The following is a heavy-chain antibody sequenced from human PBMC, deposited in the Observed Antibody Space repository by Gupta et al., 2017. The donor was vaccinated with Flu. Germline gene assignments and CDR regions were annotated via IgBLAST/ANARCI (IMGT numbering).Heavy chain of an antibody. CDR1: GFTFSSYE. V-gene: IGHV3-48*03. CDR2: SSSRGSSI. J-gene: IGHJ4*02. CDR3: ARVHGSWEDD. Sequence: EVQLVESGGGLVQPGGSLRLSCAASGFTFSSYEMNWVRQAPGKGLEGVSYSSSRGSSIYYEDSGKGRVTISRDNAKNSLYLQMNSLRAEDTAVYYCARVHGSWEDDWGQGTLVTVSS. D-gene: IGHD6-13*01.